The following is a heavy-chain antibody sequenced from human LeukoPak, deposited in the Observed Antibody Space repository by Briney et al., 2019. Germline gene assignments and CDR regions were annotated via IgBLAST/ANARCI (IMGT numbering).Heavy chain of an antibody. Sequence: PSETLSLTCAVYGGSFSGYYWSWIRQPPGKGLEWIGEINHSGSTNYNPSLKSRVTISVDTSKNQFSLKLSSVTAADTAVYYCARVPVTSGPKGEYYFDYWGQGTLVTVSS. CDR3: ARVPVTSGPKGEYYFDY. J-gene: IGHJ4*02. CDR1: GGSFSGYY. CDR2: INHSGST. D-gene: IGHD4-17*01. V-gene: IGHV4-34*01.